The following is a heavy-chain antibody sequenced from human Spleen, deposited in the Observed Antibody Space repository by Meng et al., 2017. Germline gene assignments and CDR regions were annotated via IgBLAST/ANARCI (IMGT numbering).Heavy chain of an antibody. CDR2: INPKSGDT. CDR3: ARDEDISAAGKLFGDY. V-gene: IGHV1-2*06. Sequence: VQRVQSGAGVKKPGASVKVSCKPSGYNFPDYYIPWVRRAPGQGLEWMGRINPKSGDTHYAQKFQARVTMTGDTSISTAYMELSGLRSDDTAMYYCARDEDISAAGKLFGDYWGQGTLVTVSS. CDR1: GYNFPDYY. D-gene: IGHD6-25*01. J-gene: IGHJ4*02.